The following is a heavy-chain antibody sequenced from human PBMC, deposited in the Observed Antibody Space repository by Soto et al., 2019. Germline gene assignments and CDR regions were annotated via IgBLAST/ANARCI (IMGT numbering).Heavy chain of an antibody. CDR1: GFTFSSYA. CDR3: AKGTSRAVASPGHYYYGMDV. CDR2: ISGSGRST. J-gene: IGHJ6*02. D-gene: IGHD6-19*01. Sequence: GGSLRLSCAASGFTFSSYAISWVRQAPGKGLEWVSAISGSGRSTYYADSVKGRFTISRDNSKNTLYLQMNSLRAEDTAVYYCAKGTSRAVASPGHYYYGMDVWGQGTTVTVSS. V-gene: IGHV3-23*01.